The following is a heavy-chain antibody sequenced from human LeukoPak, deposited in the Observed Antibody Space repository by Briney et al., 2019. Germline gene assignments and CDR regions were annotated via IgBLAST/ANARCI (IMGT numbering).Heavy chain of an antibody. CDR2: IYYSGST. J-gene: IGHJ4*02. Sequence: SETLSLTCTVSGGSISSYYCSWIRQPPGKGLEWIGYIYYSGSTNYNPSLKSRVTISVDTSKNQFSLKLSSVTAADTAVYYCARGIRSLGDYWGQGTLVTVSS. V-gene: IGHV4-59*01. CDR1: GGSISSYY. CDR3: ARGIRSLGDY.